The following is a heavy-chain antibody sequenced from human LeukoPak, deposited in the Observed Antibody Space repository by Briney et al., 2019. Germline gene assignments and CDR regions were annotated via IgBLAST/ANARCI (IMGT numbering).Heavy chain of an antibody. V-gene: IGHV3-23*01. Sequence: GGSLRLSCAAAGFTFSSYAMSWVRQAPGKGLEWVSAISGSGGSTYYADSVKGRFTISRDNSKNTLYLQMNSLRAEYTAVYYCAKEYYYDSSGYFNGGGFFDYWGQGTLVTVSS. CDR3: AKEYYYDSSGYFNGGGFFDY. D-gene: IGHD3-22*01. CDR2: ISGSGGST. J-gene: IGHJ4*02. CDR1: GFTFSSYA.